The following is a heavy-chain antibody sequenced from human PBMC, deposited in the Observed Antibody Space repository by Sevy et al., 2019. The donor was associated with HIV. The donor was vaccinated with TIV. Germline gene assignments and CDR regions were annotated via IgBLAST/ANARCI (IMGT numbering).Heavy chain of an antibody. CDR3: ARVGYCSTTSCYTSYYGMDV. CDR2: IYYSGST. D-gene: IGHD2-2*02. CDR1: GGSISSSSYY. V-gene: IGHV4-39*01. J-gene: IGHJ6*02. Sequence: SETLSLTCTVSGGSISSSSYYWGWIRQPPGKGLEWIGSIYYSGSTYYNPSLKSRVTISVYTSKNQFSLRLSSVTAADTAVYYCARVGYCSTTSCYTSYYGMDVWGQGTTVTVSS.